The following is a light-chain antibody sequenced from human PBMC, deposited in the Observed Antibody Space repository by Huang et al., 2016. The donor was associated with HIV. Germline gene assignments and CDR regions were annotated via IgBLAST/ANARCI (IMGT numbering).Light chain of an antibody. CDR2: GAS. CDR3: QQYDNWPPLT. CDR1: QIVRSN. J-gene: IGKJ4*01. Sequence: EIAMTQSPATLSVSPGERATLSCRASQIVRSNLAWYQQKPGQAPRLLIYGASTRPTGIPARFSGSGSGTEFTLTISSLQSEDFAVYYCQQYDNWPPLTFGGGTKVEI. V-gene: IGKV3-15*01.